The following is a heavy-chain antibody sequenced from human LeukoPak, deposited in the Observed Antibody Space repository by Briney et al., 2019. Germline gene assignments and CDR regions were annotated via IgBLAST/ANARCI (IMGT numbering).Heavy chain of an antibody. CDR3: ARHPRY. J-gene: IGHJ4*02. CDR2: ISYDGSNK. Sequence: GGSLRLSCAASGFTFSSYAMHWVRQAPGKGLEWVAVISYDGSNKYYADSVKGRFTIPRDNSKNTLYLQMNSLRAEDTAVYYCARHPRYWGQGTLVTVSS. V-gene: IGHV3-30*04. CDR1: GFTFSSYA.